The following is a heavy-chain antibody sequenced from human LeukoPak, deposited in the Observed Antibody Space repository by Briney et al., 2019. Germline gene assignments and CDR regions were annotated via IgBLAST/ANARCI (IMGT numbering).Heavy chain of an antibody. J-gene: IGHJ3*02. Sequence: PSETLSLTCTVSGGSVSSSSCFWGWIRQPPGKGLEWIGSISYSGSTYYNPSLKSRVTMPVDTSKNQFSLRLNSVTVADTAVYYCAKAPFSRGYSYGFNAFDMWAQGTLVTVSS. CDR1: GGSVSSSSCF. V-gene: IGHV4-39*01. D-gene: IGHD5-18*01. CDR3: AKAPFSRGYSYGFNAFDM. CDR2: ISYSGST.